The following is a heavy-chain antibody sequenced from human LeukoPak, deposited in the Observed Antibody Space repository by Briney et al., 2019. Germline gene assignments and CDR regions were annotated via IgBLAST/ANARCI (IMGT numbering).Heavy chain of an antibody. Sequence: SETLSLTCAVYGGSFSGYYWSWIRQPPGKGLEWIGEINHSGSTNYNPSLKSRVTISVDTSKNQFSLKLSSVTAADTAVYYCARGRNLYDILTGYLHYYGMDVWGQGTTVTVSS. J-gene: IGHJ6*02. CDR1: GGSFSGYY. CDR2: INHSGST. V-gene: IGHV4-34*01. D-gene: IGHD3-9*01. CDR3: ARGRNLYDILTGYLHYYGMDV.